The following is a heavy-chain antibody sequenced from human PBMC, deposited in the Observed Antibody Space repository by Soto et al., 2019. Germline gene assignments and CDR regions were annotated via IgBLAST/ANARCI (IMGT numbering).Heavy chain of an antibody. CDR3: ANSRPGMDV. CDR2: IGGSGGST. Sequence: EVQLLESGGGLVQPGGSLRLSCAASGFIFRSYAMNWVRQAPGRGLEWVSTIGGSGGSTYYADSVKGRFTISRDNSRNTLYLQMNSLRAEDTAVYYCANSRPGMDVWGQGTTVTVSS. J-gene: IGHJ6*02. V-gene: IGHV3-23*01. CDR1: GFIFRSYA.